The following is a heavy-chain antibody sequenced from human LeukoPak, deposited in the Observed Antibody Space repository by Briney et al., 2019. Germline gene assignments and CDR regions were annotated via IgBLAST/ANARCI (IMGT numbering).Heavy chain of an antibody. CDR3: ARGGYCSSTSCSDV. CDR1: GFTVSSNY. Sequence: PGGPLRLSCAASGFTVSSNYMSWVRQAPGKGLEWVSVIYSGGSTYYADSVKGRFTISRDNSKNTLYLQMNSLRAEDTAVYYCARGGYCSSTSCSDVWGQGTLVTVSS. V-gene: IGHV3-53*01. J-gene: IGHJ4*02. D-gene: IGHD2-2*01. CDR2: IYSGGST.